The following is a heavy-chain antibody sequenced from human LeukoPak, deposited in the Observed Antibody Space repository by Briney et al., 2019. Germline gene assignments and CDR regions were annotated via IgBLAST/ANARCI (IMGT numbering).Heavy chain of an antibody. CDR2: ISSSSSSI. Sequence: GGSLRLSCAASGFTFSSYSMNWVRQAPGKGLEWVSSISSSSSSIYYADSVKGRFTISRDNAKNSLYLQMNSLRAEDTAVYYCARGGKTYYYYYMDVWGKGTTVTVS. V-gene: IGHV3-21*01. CDR1: GFTFSSYS. CDR3: ARGGKTYYYYYMDV. J-gene: IGHJ6*03.